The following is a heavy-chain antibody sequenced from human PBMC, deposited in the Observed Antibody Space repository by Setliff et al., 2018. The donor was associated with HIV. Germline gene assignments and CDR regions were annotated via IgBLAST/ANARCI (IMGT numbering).Heavy chain of an antibody. D-gene: IGHD3-3*01. Sequence: PSETLSLTCTVSGYSISSGYYWGWIRQPPGKGLEWIGSIYHSGSTYYNPSLKSRVTISVDTSKNQFSLKLSSVTAADTAVYYCARGGLRQWNGFWGQGTLVTVSS. CDR2: IYHSGST. CDR1: GYSISSGYY. CDR3: ARGGLRQWNGF. V-gene: IGHV4-38-2*02. J-gene: IGHJ4*02.